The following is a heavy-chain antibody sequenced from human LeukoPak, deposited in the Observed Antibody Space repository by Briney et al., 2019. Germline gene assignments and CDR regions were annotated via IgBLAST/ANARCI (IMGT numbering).Heavy chain of an antibody. D-gene: IGHD3-10*01. CDR2: INHSGST. CDR3: ARPVRGVIIGWFDP. CDR1: GGSFSGYY. J-gene: IGHJ5*02. Sequence: SETLSLTCAVYGGSFSGYYWSWIRQPPGKGLEWIGEINHSGSTNYNPSLKSRVTISVDTSKNQFSLKLSSVTAADTAVYYCARPVRGVIIGWFDPWGQGTLVTVSS. V-gene: IGHV4-34*01.